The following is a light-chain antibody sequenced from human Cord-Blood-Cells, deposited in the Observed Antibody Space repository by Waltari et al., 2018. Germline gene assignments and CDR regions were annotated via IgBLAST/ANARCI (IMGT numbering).Light chain of an antibody. Sequence: QSALTQPASVSGSPGQSITIYCTATSRDVGGYCHLPWYQQHPGKAPKLMIYDVSNRPSGVSNRFAGSKSGNTASLTISGLQAEDEADYYCSSYTSSSTLGVFGGGTKLTVL. V-gene: IGLV2-14*01. CDR1: SRDVGGYCH. CDR2: DVS. J-gene: IGLJ2*01. CDR3: SSYTSSSTLGV.